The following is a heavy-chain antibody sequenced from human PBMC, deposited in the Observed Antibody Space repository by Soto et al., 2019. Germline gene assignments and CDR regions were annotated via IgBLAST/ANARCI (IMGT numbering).Heavy chain of an antibody. CDR1: GFTFSSYW. J-gene: IGHJ4*02. D-gene: IGHD2-15*01. Sequence: GGSLRLSCAASGFTFSSYWMHWVRQAPGKGLVWVSRINSEGRSTTYTDSVTGRFTIYRDNAKNLLYLLMNILRAEDTAVYYCARRSCSGGDCYHVDYWGQGT. V-gene: IGHV3-74*01. CDR2: INSEGRST. CDR3: ARRSCSGGDCYHVDY.